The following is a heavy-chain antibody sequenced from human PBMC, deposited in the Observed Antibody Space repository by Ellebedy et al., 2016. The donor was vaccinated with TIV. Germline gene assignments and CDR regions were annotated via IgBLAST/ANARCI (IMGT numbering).Heavy chain of an antibody. V-gene: IGHV3-74*01. Sequence: GESLKISXAASGFTFSSYWMHWVRQAPGKGLVWVSRINSDGSSTSYADSVKGRFTISRDNSKNTLYLQMNSLRAEDTAVYYCARASDDSYDYWGQGTLVTVSS. CDR3: ARASDDSYDY. J-gene: IGHJ4*02. CDR1: GFTFSSYW. CDR2: INSDGSST. D-gene: IGHD3-22*01.